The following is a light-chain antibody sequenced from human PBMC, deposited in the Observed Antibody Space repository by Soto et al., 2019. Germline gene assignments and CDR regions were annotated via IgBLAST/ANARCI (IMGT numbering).Light chain of an antibody. CDR3: GAWDDSLSGPV. Sequence: QSVLSQPPSASGTPGQSITISCSGSSSNIGNNFVYWYQQVPGTAPKLLIHSNTQRPAGVPDRFSGSKSGTSASLAITGLRSGDESDYYCGAWDDSLSGPVFGGGTKVTVL. CDR2: SNT. V-gene: IGLV1-47*02. CDR1: SSNIGNNF. J-gene: IGLJ2*01.